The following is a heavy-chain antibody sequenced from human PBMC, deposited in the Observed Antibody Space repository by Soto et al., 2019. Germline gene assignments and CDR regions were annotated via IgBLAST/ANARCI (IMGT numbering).Heavy chain of an antibody. CDR2: INPSGGST. Sequence: ASVKVSCKASGYTFTSYYMHWVRQAPGQGLEWMGIINPSGGSTSYAQKFQGRVTMTRDTSTSTVYMELSRLRSDDTAVYYCARDTNRRLEFDPWGQGTLVTVSS. D-gene: IGHD1-1*01. V-gene: IGHV1-46*01. J-gene: IGHJ5*02. CDR3: ARDTNRRLEFDP. CDR1: GYTFTSYY.